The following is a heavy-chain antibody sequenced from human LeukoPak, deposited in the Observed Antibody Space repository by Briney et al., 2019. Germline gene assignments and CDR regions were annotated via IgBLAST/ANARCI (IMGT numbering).Heavy chain of an antibody. CDR2: IYYSGST. CDR3: ALFPSPWGGYYFDY. Sequence: PSETLSLTCTVSGGSISSYYWSWIRQPPGKGLEWIGYIYYSGSTNYNPSLKSRVTISVDTSKNQFSLKLSSVTAADTAVYYCALFPSPWGGYYFDYWGQGTLVTVSS. D-gene: IGHD3-16*01. CDR1: GGSISSYY. J-gene: IGHJ4*02. V-gene: IGHV4-59*01.